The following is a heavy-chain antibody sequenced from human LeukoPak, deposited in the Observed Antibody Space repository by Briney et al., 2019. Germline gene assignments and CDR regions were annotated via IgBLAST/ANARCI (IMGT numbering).Heavy chain of an antibody. J-gene: IGHJ4*02. CDR1: GFTFSSYA. CDR3: AKVRRKEQQLYSGAPDY. D-gene: IGHD6-13*01. CDR2: ISYDGSNK. V-gene: IGHV3-30-3*01. Sequence: PGGSLRLSCKVSGFTFSSYAMHWVRQAPGKGLEWVAVISYDGSNKYYADSVKGRFTISRDNSKNTLFLQMNSLRAEDTAVYYCAKVRRKEQQLYSGAPDYWGQGTLVTVSS.